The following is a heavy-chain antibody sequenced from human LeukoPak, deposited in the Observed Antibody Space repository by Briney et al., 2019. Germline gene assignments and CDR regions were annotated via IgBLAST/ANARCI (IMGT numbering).Heavy chain of an antibody. J-gene: IGHJ4*02. CDR3: ARGGFSPGYYRASVYFDY. Sequence: PSETLSLTCTVSGGSVSSGSYYWSWIRQPPGKGLEWIGYIYYSGSTNYNPSLKSRVTISVDTSKNQFSLKLSSVTAADTAVYYCARGGFSPGYYRASVYFDYWGQGTLVTVSS. V-gene: IGHV4-61*01. CDR1: GGSVSSGSYY. CDR2: IYYSGST. D-gene: IGHD3-22*01.